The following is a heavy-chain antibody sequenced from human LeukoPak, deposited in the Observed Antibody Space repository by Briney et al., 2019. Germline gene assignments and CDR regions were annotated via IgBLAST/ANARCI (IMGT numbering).Heavy chain of an antibody. D-gene: IGHD3-22*01. CDR1: GFTVSINY. V-gene: IGHV3-53*01. CDR2: IYSDGTT. CDR3: ARDVTYYYDSSGGDFDC. Sequence: GGSLRLSCAASGFTVSINYMSWVRQAPGKGLEWVSLIYSDGTTYYADSVKGRFTISRDNSKNTLYLQMNSLRAEDTAVYYCARDVTYYYDSSGGDFDCWGQGTLVTVSS. J-gene: IGHJ4*02.